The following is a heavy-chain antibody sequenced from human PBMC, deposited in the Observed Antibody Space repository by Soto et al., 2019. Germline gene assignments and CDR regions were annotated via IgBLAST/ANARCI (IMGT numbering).Heavy chain of an antibody. D-gene: IGHD5-12*01. V-gene: IGHV4-61*01. CDR1: GGSVSSGSYY. CDR3: AREGSAYDLPHYWYFDL. J-gene: IGHJ2*01. CDR2: IYYSGST. Sequence: QVQLQESGPGLVKPSETLSLTCTVSGGSVSSGSYYWSWIRQPPGKGMEWIGYIYYSGSTNYNPYLRSRYTLSVDTSKTPFSLELSSVTAADTAVYYFAREGSAYDLPHYWYFDLCGRGTLVTVSS.